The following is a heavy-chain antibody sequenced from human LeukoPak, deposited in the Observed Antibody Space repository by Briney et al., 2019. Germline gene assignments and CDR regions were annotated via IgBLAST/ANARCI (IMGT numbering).Heavy chain of an antibody. V-gene: IGHV3-11*04. CDR1: GFTFSDYY. CDR3: AGYSSGWFGAFHI. CDR2: ISSSGGTI. J-gene: IGHJ3*02. Sequence: GGSLRLSCAASGFTFSDYYMNWIRQAPGKELEWISYISSSGGTIYYADSVKGRFTISRDNAKNSLYLQMNSLRAEDTDVYYCAGYSSGWFGAFHIWGQGTMVTVSS. D-gene: IGHD6-19*01.